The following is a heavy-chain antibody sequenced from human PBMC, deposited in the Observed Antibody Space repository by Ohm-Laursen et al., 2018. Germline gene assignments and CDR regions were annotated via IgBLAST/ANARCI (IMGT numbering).Heavy chain of an antibody. CDR3: ARHAAYCGGDCYSRWFDP. V-gene: IGHV4-34*01. D-gene: IGHD2-21*02. CDR1: GFTFSSYG. CDR2: INHSGST. Sequence: LRLSCSASGFTFSSYGMHWIRQPPGKGLEWIGEINHSGSTNYNPSLKSRVTISVDTSKNHFSLKLSSVTAADTAVYYCARHAAYCGGDCYSRWFDPWGQGTLVTVSS. J-gene: IGHJ5*02.